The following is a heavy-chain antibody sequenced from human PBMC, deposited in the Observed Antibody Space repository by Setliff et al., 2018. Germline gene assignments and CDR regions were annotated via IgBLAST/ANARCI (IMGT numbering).Heavy chain of an antibody. Sequence: SETLSLTCTVAGGRISGSNHYWGWVRQPPGKGLEWIGSIHYSGSTYYNPSLKSRVTISIDTSKNQFSLKLSSVTAADTAVYYCARGGDSGSYFLANHDAFDIWGQGTMVTVS. CDR3: ARGGDSGSYFLANHDAFDI. CDR1: GGRISGSNHY. J-gene: IGHJ3*02. D-gene: IGHD1-26*01. V-gene: IGHV4-39*07. CDR2: IHYSGST.